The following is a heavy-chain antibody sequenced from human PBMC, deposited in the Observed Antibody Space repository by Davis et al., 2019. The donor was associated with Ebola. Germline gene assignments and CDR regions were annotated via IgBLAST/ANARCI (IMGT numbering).Heavy chain of an antibody. CDR3: ARDRGCSSTSCYPYYYYYGMDV. CDR2: IKQDGSEK. Sequence: GGSLRLSCAASGFTFSSYWMTWVRQAPGKGLEWVANIKQDGSEKYYVDSVKGRFTISRDNAKNSLYLQMNSLRDEDTAVYYCARDRGCSSTSCYPYYYYYGMDVWGQGTTVTVSS. D-gene: IGHD2-2*01. J-gene: IGHJ6*02. V-gene: IGHV3-7*01. CDR1: GFTFSSYW.